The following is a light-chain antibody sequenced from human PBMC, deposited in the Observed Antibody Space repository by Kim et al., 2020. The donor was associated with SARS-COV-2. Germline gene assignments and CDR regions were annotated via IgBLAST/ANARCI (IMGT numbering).Light chain of an antibody. CDR2: AAS. J-gene: IGKJ1*01. V-gene: IGKV1-39*01. CDR3: QQSYITHFWT. Sequence: SVGDTVTINCRASRSIANYLIWYQQKPGKSAHLLIYAASSLQYGVPSRCSGGGAGTDFTLTISSLQPEDFAAYYCQQSYITHFWTFGQGTKVAIK. CDR1: RSIANY.